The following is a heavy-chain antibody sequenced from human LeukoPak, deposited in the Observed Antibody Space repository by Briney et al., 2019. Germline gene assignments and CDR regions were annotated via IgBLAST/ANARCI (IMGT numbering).Heavy chain of an antibody. D-gene: IGHD5-18*01. Sequence: SETLSLTCTVSGGSISSDYWTWIRQPAGKGLEWIGRIYTTGSTNYNPSLKSRVAISLDTSRNQFSLKLTSVTAADTAVYYCARVPRPPGYSYGFLDYWGQGSLVTVSS. V-gene: IGHV4-4*07. CDR2: IYTTGST. J-gene: IGHJ4*02. CDR1: GGSISSDY. CDR3: ARVPRPPGYSYGFLDY.